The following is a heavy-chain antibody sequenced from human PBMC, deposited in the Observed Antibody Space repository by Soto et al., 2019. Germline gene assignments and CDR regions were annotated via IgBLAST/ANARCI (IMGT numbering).Heavy chain of an antibody. J-gene: IGHJ4*02. CDR1: GYTFTAYN. V-gene: IGHV1-3*04. CDR3: ARDTGGRWEINYFDY. CDR2: INTANGDT. Sequence: ASVKVSCKASGYTFTAYNMHWLRQAPGQTLEWMGWINTANGDTRYSQNFQGRATLARDTSASTDYVEMSSLTSEDTAVYYCARDTGGRWEINYFDYRGQGTLVTVSS. D-gene: IGHD1-26*01.